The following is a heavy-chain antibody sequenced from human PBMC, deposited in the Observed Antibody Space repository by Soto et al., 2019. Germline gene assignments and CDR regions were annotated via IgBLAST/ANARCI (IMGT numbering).Heavy chain of an antibody. V-gene: IGHV1-3*01. CDR1: GYTFTSYA. CDR3: ARNLMDYDILTGYYLGFSP. CDR2: INAGNGNT. J-gene: IGHJ5*02. D-gene: IGHD3-9*01. Sequence: ASVKVSCKASGYTFTSYAMHWVRQAPGQRLEWMGWINAGNGNTRYSQKFQGRVTITRDTSASTAYMELSSLRSEDTAVYYCARNLMDYDILTGYYLGFSPWGQG.